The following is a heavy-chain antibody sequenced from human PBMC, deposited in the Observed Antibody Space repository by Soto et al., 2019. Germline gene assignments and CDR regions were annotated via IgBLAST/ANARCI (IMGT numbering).Heavy chain of an antibody. CDR3: AKDCRAVAGYYFDY. CDR1: GFTFSSYA. V-gene: IGHV3-23*01. J-gene: IGHJ4*02. D-gene: IGHD6-19*01. Sequence: GGSLRLSCAASGFTFSSYAMCWVRQPQGQGLGLVSATSGRGGGTYYADSVMGRFTISRDNSKNTLYLQMNRSRAEDTAVSLCAKDCRAVAGYYFDYWGQGTLVTAPQ. CDR2: TSGRGGGT.